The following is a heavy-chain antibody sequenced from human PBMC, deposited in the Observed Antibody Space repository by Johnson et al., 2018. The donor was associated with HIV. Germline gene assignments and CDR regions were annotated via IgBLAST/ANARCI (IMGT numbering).Heavy chain of an antibody. D-gene: IGHD3-16*01. J-gene: IGHJ3*02. V-gene: IGHV3-30-3*01. CDR2: MSFDETNS. CDR1: GFSFSSFA. Sequence: QVQLVESGGGVVQPGRSLRLSCVASGFSFSSFAMHWVRQAPGKGLQWVAVMSFDETNSYDSDSVDVKGRFTISRDNAEKSLYLQMNSLRAEDTAVYYALLGQDGGGIWGQGTMVTVSS. CDR3: LLGQDGGGI.